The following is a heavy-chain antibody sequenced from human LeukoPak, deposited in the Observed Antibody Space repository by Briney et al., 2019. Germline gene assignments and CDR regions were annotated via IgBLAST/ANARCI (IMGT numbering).Heavy chain of an antibody. D-gene: IGHD3-3*01. Sequence: PGGSLRLSCAASGFTFSSYSMNWVRQAPGKGLEWVSYISSSSSTIYYADSVKGRFTISRDSAKNSLYLQMNSLRAEDTAVYYCARSAGRITIFGVVNPPYYYYMDVWGKGTTVTVSS. CDR3: ARSAGRITIFGVVNPPYYYYMDV. CDR2: ISSSSSTI. V-gene: IGHV3-48*04. CDR1: GFTFSSYS. J-gene: IGHJ6*03.